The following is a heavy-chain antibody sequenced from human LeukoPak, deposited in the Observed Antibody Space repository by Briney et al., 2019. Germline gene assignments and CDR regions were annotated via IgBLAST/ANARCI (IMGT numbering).Heavy chain of an antibody. Sequence: ASVKVSCKASGYTFTGYYMHWVRQAPGQGLEWMGWINPNSGGTNYAQKFQGRVTMTRDTSISTAYMELSRLRSDDTAVYYCARAHSYGFTTLDYWGQGTLVTVSS. J-gene: IGHJ4*02. V-gene: IGHV1-2*02. CDR1: GYTFTGYY. D-gene: IGHD5-18*01. CDR2: INPNSGGT. CDR3: ARAHSYGFTTLDY.